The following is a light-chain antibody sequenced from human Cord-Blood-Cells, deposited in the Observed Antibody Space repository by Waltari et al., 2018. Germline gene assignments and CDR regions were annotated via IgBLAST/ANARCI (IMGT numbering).Light chain of an antibody. CDR3: CSYAGSSTLV. J-gene: IGLJ2*01. V-gene: IGLV2-23*01. CDR2: EGS. Sequence: QSALTQPASVSGSPGQSITISCTGTSSDVGSYNLVPWYQQHPGKAPKLMIYEGSKRPSGVSNRFSGSKSGNTASLTISGLQAEDEADYYCCSYAGSSTLVFGAGTKLTVL. CDR1: SSDVGSYNL.